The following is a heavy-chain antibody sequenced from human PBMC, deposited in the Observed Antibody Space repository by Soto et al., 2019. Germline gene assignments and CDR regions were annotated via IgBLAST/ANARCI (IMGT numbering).Heavy chain of an antibody. V-gene: IGHV3-15*07. CDR3: TIVSYMTNLPVRFDY. J-gene: IGHJ4*01. CDR1: GFIFSNAW. D-gene: IGHD2-2*01. Sequence: GGSLRLSCAASGFIFSNAWINWVRQAPGKGLEWVGRVKSKTDGGTTDFAAPVKGRFAISRDDSKNMVYLEMNSLKTEDTAIYYCTIVSYMTNLPVRFDYWGPGTLVTVFS. CDR2: VKSKTDGGTT.